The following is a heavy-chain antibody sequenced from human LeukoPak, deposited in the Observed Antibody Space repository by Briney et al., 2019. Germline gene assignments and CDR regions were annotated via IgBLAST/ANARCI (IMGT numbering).Heavy chain of an antibody. CDR1: GGSFSGYY. Sequence: PSETLSLTCAVYGGSFSGYYWSWIRQPPGKGLEWIGEINHSGSTNYNPSLKSRVTISVDTSKKKFSLKLSSVTAADTAVYYCARWTYSSSSVYYYYYMDVWGKGTTVTVSS. V-gene: IGHV4-34*01. J-gene: IGHJ6*03. D-gene: IGHD6-6*01. CDR3: ARWTYSSSSVYYYYYMDV. CDR2: INHSGST.